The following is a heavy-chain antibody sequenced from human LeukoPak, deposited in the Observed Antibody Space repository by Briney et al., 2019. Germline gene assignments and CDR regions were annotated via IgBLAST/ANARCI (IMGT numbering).Heavy chain of an antibody. CDR1: GFTFSSYS. J-gene: IGHJ6*03. CDR3: ARVAIVVVPAAYYYYMDV. Sequence: PGGSLRLSCAASGFTFSSYSMNWVRQAPGKGLEWVSSISSSSSYIYYADSVKGRFTISRDNAKNSLYLQMNSLRAEDTAVYYCARVAIVVVPAAYYYYMDVWGKGTTVTISS. CDR2: ISSSSSYI. D-gene: IGHD2-2*03. V-gene: IGHV3-21*01.